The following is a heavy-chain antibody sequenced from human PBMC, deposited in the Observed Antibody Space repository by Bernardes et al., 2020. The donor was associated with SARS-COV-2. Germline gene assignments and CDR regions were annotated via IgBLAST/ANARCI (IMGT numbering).Heavy chain of an antibody. CDR3: ARGGTYSDFWSNDY. Sequence: SETLSLTCVVFGGSFSGYNWYWIRQPPGKGLEWIGEINHSGRTNYNPSLRSRVTISVDTSKNQLSLKLRPVTAADTAVYFCARGGTYSDFWSNDYWGQGTLVTVS. CDR2: INHSGRT. V-gene: IGHV4-34*01. D-gene: IGHD3-3*01. J-gene: IGHJ4*02. CDR1: GGSFSGYN.